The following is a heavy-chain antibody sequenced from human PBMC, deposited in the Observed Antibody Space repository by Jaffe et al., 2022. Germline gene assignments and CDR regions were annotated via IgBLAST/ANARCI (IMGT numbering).Heavy chain of an antibody. V-gene: IGHV3-9*01. CDR3: AKDLGYNSGQYFHH. J-gene: IGHJ1*01. Sequence: EVQLVESGGGLVEPGRSLRLSCAVSGFTFDDYAMHWVRQDPGKGLEWVSGISWNSGSIGYADSVKGRFTISRDIAKNSLYLQMNSLRAEDTALYYCAKDLGYNSGQYFHHWGQGTLVTVSS. CDR1: GFTFDDYA. D-gene: IGHD6-25*01. CDR2: ISWNSGSI.